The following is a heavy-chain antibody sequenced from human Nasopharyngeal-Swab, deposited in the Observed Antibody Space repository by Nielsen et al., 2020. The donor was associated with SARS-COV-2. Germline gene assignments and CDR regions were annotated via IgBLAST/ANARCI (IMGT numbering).Heavy chain of an antibody. CDR1: GFTFSNYG. V-gene: IGHV3-33*03. D-gene: IGHD2-15*01. J-gene: IGHJ3*02. CDR3: VRWSGGWAFDI. Sequence: LSLTCAASGFTFSNYGMHWVRQAPGKGLEWVAAIWYDGTNKYYLDPVKDRFTISRDNSKNTVYLQMNSLRAEDTAVYYCVRWSGGWAFDIGGQGTMVTVSS. CDR2: IWYDGTNK.